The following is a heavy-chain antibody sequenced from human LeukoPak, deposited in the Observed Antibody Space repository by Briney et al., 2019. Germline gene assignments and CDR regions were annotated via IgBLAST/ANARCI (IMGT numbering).Heavy chain of an antibody. J-gene: IGHJ4*02. CDR2: INTSGST. CDR1: GVSISSYY. V-gene: IGHV4-4*07. D-gene: IGHD1-26*01. Sequence: PSETLSLTCTVSGVSISSYYWSWIRQPAGKGLEWIGRINTSGSTNYNPSLKSRVTMSVDTSKNQISLKLSSVTAADTAVYYCARSRSGYLTDYWGQGTLVTVSS. CDR3: ARSRSGYLTDY.